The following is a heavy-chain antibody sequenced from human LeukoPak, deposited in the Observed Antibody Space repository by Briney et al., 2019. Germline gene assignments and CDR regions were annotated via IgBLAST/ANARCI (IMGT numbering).Heavy chain of an antibody. V-gene: IGHV3-7*03. D-gene: IGHD2-15*01. J-gene: IGHJ6*02. CDR1: GFTFSSYW. CDR3: ARGGGFDV. CDR2: INHNGNVN. Sequence: GGSLRLSCAASGFTFSSYWMNWARQAPGKGLEWVASINHNGNVNYYVDSVKGRFTISRDNAKNSLYLQMSNLRAEDTAVYFCARGGGFDVCGQGATVTVSS.